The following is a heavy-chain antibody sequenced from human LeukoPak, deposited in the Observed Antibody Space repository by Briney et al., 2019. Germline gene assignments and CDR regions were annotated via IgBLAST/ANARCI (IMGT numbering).Heavy chain of an antibody. J-gene: IGHJ4*02. CDR1: GFTFSTYA. Sequence: GGSLRLSCAASGFTFSTYAMNWVRQAPGRGLEWVSAISDSAGTTYYADSVKGRFTISRDNSKNTLYLQMNSLRAEDTALYYCAKANGVLKYYYDSSGYRPSSLGWPLDYWGQGTLVTVSS. CDR3: AKANGVLKYYYDSSGYRPSSLGWPLDY. D-gene: IGHD3-22*01. V-gene: IGHV3-23*01. CDR2: ISDSAGTT.